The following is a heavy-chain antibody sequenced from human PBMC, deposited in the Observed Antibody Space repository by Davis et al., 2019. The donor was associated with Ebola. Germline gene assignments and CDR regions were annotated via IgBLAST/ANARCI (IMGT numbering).Heavy chain of an antibody. Sequence: SETLSLTCAVYGGSFGGYFWNWIRRPPGKGLEWIGEIHHSGRTTYNPSLKNRVSMSRDMSKSQVSLKVSSVTAADTAVYYCARGSNTRLWFAAVWGTGTTVTVSS. CDR1: GGSFGGYF. CDR2: IHHSGRT. CDR3: ARGSNTRLWFAAV. J-gene: IGHJ6*04. V-gene: IGHV4-34*01. D-gene: IGHD2-21*01.